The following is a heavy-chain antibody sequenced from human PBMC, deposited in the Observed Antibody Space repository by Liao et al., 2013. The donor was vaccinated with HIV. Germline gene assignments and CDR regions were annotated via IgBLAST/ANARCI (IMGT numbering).Heavy chain of an antibody. CDR2: MYYRGHT. D-gene: IGHD3-10*01. J-gene: IGHJ4*02. CDR1: GGSLSGYY. V-gene: IGHV4-34*11. Sequence: QVQLQQWGAGLLKPSETLSLTCAVYGGSLSGYYWGWIRQPPGKGLEWIGSMYYRGHTHINPSLQSRANILVGMSDNQFSLRLGSVTAADSAVYYCARAPRTGVILNTVYFDFWGLGMLVTVSS. CDR3: ARAPRTGVILNTVYFDF.